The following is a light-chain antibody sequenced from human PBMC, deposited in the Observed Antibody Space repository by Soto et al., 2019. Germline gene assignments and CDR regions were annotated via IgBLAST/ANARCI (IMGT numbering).Light chain of an antibody. Sequence: GDSFTITFRASQSISSWLAWYQQKPGKAPKLLIYKASTLKSGVTSRFSGSGSGTEFTLTISSLQPDDFATYYCQHYNSYSETFGQGTKVDI. V-gene: IGKV1-5*03. CDR1: QSISSW. J-gene: IGKJ1*01. CDR2: KAS. CDR3: QHYNSYSET.